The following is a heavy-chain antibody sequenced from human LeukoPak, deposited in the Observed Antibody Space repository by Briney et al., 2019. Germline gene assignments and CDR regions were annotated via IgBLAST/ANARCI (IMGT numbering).Heavy chain of an antibody. D-gene: IGHD3-3*01. CDR1: GYTFSSYA. CDR2: IKQDGSEK. V-gene: IGHV3-7*01. Sequence: GGSLRLSCAASGYTFSSYAMSWVRQAPGKGLEWVANIKQDGSEKYYVDSVKGRFTISRDNAKNSLYLQMNSLRAEDTAVYYCARATEYYDFWSGYSYAFDIWGQGTMVTVSS. CDR3: ARATEYYDFWSGYSYAFDI. J-gene: IGHJ3*02.